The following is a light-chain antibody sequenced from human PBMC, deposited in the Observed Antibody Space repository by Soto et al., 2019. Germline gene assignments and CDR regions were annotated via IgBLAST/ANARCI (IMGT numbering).Light chain of an antibody. V-gene: IGLV2-11*01. CDR2: DVN. CDR1: SSDVGSYNY. J-gene: IGLJ7*01. Sequence: QSALTQPRSVSGSPGQSVTISCTGTSSDVGSYNYVSWYQQHPGKAPKLIIYDVNKRPSGVPDRFSGSKSGNTASLTISGLQADDEAEYSCCSYAGTYTLWVFGGGTQLTVL. CDR3: CSYAGTYTLWV.